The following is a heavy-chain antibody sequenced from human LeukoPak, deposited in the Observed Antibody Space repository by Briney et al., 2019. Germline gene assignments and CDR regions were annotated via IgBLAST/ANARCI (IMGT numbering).Heavy chain of an antibody. CDR1: GGSISSYY. V-gene: IGHV4-59*01. J-gene: IGHJ4*02. CDR3: ARSNRGYDILTGYSINFDY. Sequence: SETLSLTCTVSGGSISSYYWSWIRQPPGKGLEWIGYIYYSGSTNYNPSLKSRVTISVDTSKNQFSLKLSSVTAADTAVYYCARSNRGYDILTGYSINFDYWGQGTLVTVSS. D-gene: IGHD3-9*01. CDR2: IYYSGST.